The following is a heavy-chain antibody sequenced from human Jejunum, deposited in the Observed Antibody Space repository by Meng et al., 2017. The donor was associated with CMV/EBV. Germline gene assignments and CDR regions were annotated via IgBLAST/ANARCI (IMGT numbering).Heavy chain of an antibody. D-gene: IGHD1-26*01. CDR3: ARTVGATPFDY. Sequence: CAASRLTINNYWMHWVRQGPGKGLEWVSRINGGGSSTNYADSVKGRFTVSRDNAKNIVYLQMNSLRDEDTAVYYCARTVGATPFDYWGQGNLVTVSS. CDR2: INGGGSST. J-gene: IGHJ4*02. V-gene: IGHV3-74*01. CDR1: RLTINNYW.